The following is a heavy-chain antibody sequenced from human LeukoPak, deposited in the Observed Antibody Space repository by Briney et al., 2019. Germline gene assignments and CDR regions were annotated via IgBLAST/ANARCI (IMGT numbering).Heavy chain of an antibody. D-gene: IGHD3-22*01. Sequence: PSETLSLTCTVSGGSISSSRHYWGWIRQSPEKGLELIAHNTGITYFNPSLKSRVTVSVDTSNNQFSLRLSSVTAADTAVYFCARDQGHYYDSSGYLFDYWGQGTLVTVSS. CDR1: GGSISSSRHY. CDR2: NTGIT. CDR3: ARDQGHYYDSSGYLFDY. V-gene: IGHV4-39*07. J-gene: IGHJ4*02.